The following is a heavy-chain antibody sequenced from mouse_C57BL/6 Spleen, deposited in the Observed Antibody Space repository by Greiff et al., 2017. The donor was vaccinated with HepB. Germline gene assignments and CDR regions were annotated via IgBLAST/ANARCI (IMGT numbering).Heavy chain of an antibody. J-gene: IGHJ1*03. CDR2: ISSGGSYT. CDR1: GFTFSSYG. D-gene: IGHD4-1*01. Sequence: EVKLMESGGDLVKPGGSLKLSCAASGFTFSSYGMSWVRQTPDKRLEWVATISSGGSYTYYPDSVKGRFTISRDNAKNTLYLQMSSLKFEDTAMYYCARPLTGTWYFDVWGTGTTVTVSS. CDR3: ARPLTGTWYFDV. V-gene: IGHV5-6*01.